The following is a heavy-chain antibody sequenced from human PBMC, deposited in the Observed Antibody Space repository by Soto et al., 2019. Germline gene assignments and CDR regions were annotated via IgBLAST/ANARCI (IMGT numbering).Heavy chain of an antibody. V-gene: IGHV3-7*01. Sequence: EVQLVESGGGLVQPGGSLRLSCAASGFTFTTYWMTWVRQPPGKGLEWVVNMDQDGSERYYVDSVRGRFTISRDNAKNSLYLQMNSLRAEDTAVYYCVCGGNFFVYWGQGTLVTVSP. CDR3: VCGGNFFVY. CDR1: GFTFTTYW. D-gene: IGHD3-16*01. J-gene: IGHJ4*02. CDR2: MDQDGSER.